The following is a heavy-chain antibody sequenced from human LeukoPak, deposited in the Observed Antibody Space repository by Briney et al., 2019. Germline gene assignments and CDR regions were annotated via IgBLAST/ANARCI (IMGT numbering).Heavy chain of an antibody. V-gene: IGHV3-7*05. CDR2: IDADGSEK. Sequence: GGSLRLSCAASEFTFSNYWMSWVRQAPGKGLEWVSNIDADGSEKYYVDGVKGRFTISRDNAKNSLYLQMNSLRAGDTAMYYCARDPTGNAAFDIWGQGTMVTVSS. CDR3: ARDPTGNAAFDI. CDR1: EFTFSNYW. D-gene: IGHD1-1*01. J-gene: IGHJ3*02.